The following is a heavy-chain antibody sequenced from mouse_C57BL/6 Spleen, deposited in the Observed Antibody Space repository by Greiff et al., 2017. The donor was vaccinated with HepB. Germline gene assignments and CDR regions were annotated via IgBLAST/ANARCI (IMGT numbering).Heavy chain of an antibody. V-gene: IGHV2-2*01. CDR2: IWSGGST. D-gene: IGHD1-1*01. Sequence: VQRVESGPGLVQPSQSLSITCTVSGFSLTSFGVYWVRQSPGKGLEWLGVIWSGGSTDYNAAFIYRLSISKDNSKSQVFFKMNSLQADDTAVYYCARGEDYDRSYRYFDYWGQGTTLTVSS. CDR3: ARGEDYDRSYRYFDY. CDR1: GFSLTSFG. J-gene: IGHJ2*01.